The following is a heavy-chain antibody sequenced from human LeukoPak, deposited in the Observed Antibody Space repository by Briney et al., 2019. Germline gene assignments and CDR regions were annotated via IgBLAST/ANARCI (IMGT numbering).Heavy chain of an antibody. Sequence: GESLKISCKCSGYSFTSYWIGWVRQMPGKGLEWMGIIYPVDSDTRYSPSFQGEVTISADKPIITAYLQWSSLKASDTAMYYCARRLLGSSSLVDPWGQGTLVTVSS. J-gene: IGHJ5*02. CDR3: ARRLLGSSSLVDP. CDR2: IYPVDSDT. V-gene: IGHV5-51*01. D-gene: IGHD6-6*01. CDR1: GYSFTSYW.